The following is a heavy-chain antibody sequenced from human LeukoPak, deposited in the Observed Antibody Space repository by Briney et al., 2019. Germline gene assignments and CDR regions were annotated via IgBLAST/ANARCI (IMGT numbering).Heavy chain of an antibody. CDR2: IYYSGGT. Sequence: SETLSLTCTVSGGSVSSGTYYWSWIRQPPGKGLEWIGYIYYSGGTNYSPSLKSRVTISADTSKNQFSLKLTSVTVADTAVYYCARNYGDSLYYFDYWGQGTLVTVSS. V-gene: IGHV4-61*01. CDR3: ARNYGDSLYYFDY. J-gene: IGHJ4*02. CDR1: GGSVSSGTYY. D-gene: IGHD4-17*01.